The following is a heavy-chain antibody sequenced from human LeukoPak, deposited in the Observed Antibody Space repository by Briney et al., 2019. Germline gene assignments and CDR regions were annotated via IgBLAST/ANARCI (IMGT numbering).Heavy chain of an antibody. J-gene: IGHJ4*02. CDR1: GFTFGSFG. V-gene: IGHV3-33*01. CDR2: IWYDGSNK. D-gene: IGHD5-18*01. Sequence: GGSLKLSCAASGFTFGSFGMHWVRQAPGKGLEWVAVIWYDGSNKYYADSVKGRFTTSRDNSKNTLYLQMNSLRVEDTAVYYCARDGYSYGSIDYWGQGTLVTVSS. CDR3: ARDGYSYGSIDY.